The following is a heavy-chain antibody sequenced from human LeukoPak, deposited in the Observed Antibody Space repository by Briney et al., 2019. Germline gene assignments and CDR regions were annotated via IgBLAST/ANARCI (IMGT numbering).Heavy chain of an antibody. CDR1: GGSISSYY. Sequence: SETLSLTCTVSGGSISSYYWSWIRQPPGKGLEWIGYIYYSGSTNYNPSLKSRVTISVDTSKNQFSLKLSSVTAADTAVYYCAREDPQYSSGLTFDYWGQGTLVTVSS. D-gene: IGHD6-19*01. CDR2: IYYSGST. J-gene: IGHJ4*02. CDR3: AREDPQYSSGLTFDY. V-gene: IGHV4-59*12.